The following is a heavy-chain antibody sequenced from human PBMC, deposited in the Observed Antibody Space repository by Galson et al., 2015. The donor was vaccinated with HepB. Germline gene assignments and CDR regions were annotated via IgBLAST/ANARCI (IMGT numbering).Heavy chain of an antibody. CDR2: INTYDGDT. CDR1: GYTFTTHI. D-gene: IGHD1-1*01. J-gene: IGHJ5*01. V-gene: IGHV1-18*04. Sequence: QSGAEVKKPGESLKVSCKASGYTFTTHIITWVRQGPGQGLEWMGWINTYDGDTNYAQKFQGRVTMTTDTSTSTVYMELRSLRSDDAGVYYCARGGVQWFDSWGQGTLVIVSS. CDR3: ARGGVQWFDS.